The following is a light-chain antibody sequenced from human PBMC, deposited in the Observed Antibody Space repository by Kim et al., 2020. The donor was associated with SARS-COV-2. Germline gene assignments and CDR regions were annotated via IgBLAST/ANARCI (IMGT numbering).Light chain of an antibody. CDR3: SAYAGINSVV. V-gene: IGLV2-8*01. CDR2: EVN. J-gene: IGLJ2*01. Sequence: QSVLTQPPSASGPPGQSVAISCTGTSSDICAYNFVSWYQKHPGKAPKLNIYEVNKRPSGVPERFSGSKSDNTASLTVPRLQAEDEADYYCSAYAGINSVVFGGGTQLTVL. CDR1: SSDICAYNF.